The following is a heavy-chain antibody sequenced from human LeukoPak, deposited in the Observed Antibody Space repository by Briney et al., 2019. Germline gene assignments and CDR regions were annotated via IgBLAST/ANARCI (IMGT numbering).Heavy chain of an antibody. D-gene: IGHD5-24*01. V-gene: IGHV4-4*07. J-gene: IGHJ4*02. Sequence: PSENLSLTCTVSGGSISSYYWSWIRQPAGKGLEWIGRIYTSGSTNYNPSLKSRVTMSVDTSKNQFSLKLSSVTAADTAVYYCARRSRDGSSYYFDYWGQGTLVTVSS. CDR1: GGSISSYY. CDR2: IYTSGST. CDR3: ARRSRDGSSYYFDY.